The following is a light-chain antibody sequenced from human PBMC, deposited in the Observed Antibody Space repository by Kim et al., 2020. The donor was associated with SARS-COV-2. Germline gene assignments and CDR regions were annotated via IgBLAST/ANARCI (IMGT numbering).Light chain of an antibody. J-gene: IGKJ1*01. CDR2: GAS. Sequence: EIVLTQSPGTLSLSPGERATLSCRASQSVSRNYLAWYQQKAGQAPRLLIYGASSRATGIPDRFSGSGSGTDFTLTISRLETEDFEVYFCQQYGSSPTFGQGTKVDIK. V-gene: IGKV3-20*01. CDR3: QQYGSSPT. CDR1: QSVSRNY.